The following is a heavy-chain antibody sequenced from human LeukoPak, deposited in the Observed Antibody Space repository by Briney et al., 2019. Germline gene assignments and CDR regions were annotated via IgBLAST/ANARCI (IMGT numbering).Heavy chain of an antibody. J-gene: IGHJ4*02. Sequence: GGSLRLSCAAAGFTFSSSSMNWVRQTPGKGLEWVSSISGESKYIYYADSVTGRFTISRDNAKNSLYLQMSTLRAEDTAVYYCARGAVIQGNYDYWGQGTHVTVSS. CDR3: ARGAVIQGNYDY. D-gene: IGHD3-10*01. V-gene: IGHV3-21*01. CDR1: GFTFSSSS. CDR2: ISGESKYI.